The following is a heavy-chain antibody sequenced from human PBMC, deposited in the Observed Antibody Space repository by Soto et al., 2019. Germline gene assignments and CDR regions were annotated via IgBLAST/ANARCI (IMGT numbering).Heavy chain of an antibody. D-gene: IGHD5-12*01. V-gene: IGHV1-69*01. CDR3: AKGGYSGYDVQGYYYYYGMDV. J-gene: IGHJ6*02. Sequence: QVQLVQSGAEVKKPGSSVKFSCKASGGTFSSYAISWVRQAPGQGLEWMGGIIPIFGTANYAQKFQGRVTITADESTSTAYMELSSLRSEDTAVYYCAKGGYSGYDVQGYYYYYGMDVWGQGTTVTVSS. CDR2: IIPIFGTA. CDR1: GGTFSSYA.